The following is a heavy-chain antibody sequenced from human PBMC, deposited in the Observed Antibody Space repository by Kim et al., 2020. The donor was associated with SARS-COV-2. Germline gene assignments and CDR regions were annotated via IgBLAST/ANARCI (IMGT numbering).Heavy chain of an antibody. CDR2: ISAYNGNT. CDR3: AGDLIGLYYDDSSGYLPRDAFDI. D-gene: IGHD3-22*01. Sequence: ASVKVSCKASGYTFTSYGISWVRQAPGQGLEWMGWISAYNGNTNYAQKLQGRVTMTTDTSTSTAYMELRSLRSDDTAVYYCAGDLIGLYYDDSSGYLPRDAFDIWGQGTMGTVSS. V-gene: IGHV1-18*01. CDR1: GYTFTSYG. J-gene: IGHJ3*02.